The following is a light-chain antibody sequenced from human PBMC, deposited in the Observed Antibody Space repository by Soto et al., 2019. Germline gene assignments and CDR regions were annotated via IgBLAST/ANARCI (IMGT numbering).Light chain of an antibody. Sequence: EIVMTQSPATPSVSTGERATLSCRASQSVSSNLAWYQQKPGQAPRLLIYGASSRATGIPDRFSGSGSGTDFTLTISRLEPEDFAVYYCQQYGSYPLTFGGGSKVDI. V-gene: IGKV3-20*01. CDR1: QSVSSN. CDR3: QQYGSYPLT. J-gene: IGKJ4*01. CDR2: GAS.